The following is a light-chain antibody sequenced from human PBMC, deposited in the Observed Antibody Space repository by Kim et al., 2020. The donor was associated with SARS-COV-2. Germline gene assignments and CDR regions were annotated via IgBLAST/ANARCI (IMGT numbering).Light chain of an antibody. Sequence: DIQMTQSPSTLSAVVGDRVTITCRASQSISRCLAWYQQKPGKAPKLLISDASSLKTGVPSRFSGSGFGTEFILTISSLQPDDFASYYCKQYNFQPYTFGQGTKLEI. CDR1: QSISRC. CDR2: DAS. CDR3: KQYNFQPYT. J-gene: IGKJ2*01. V-gene: IGKV1-5*01.